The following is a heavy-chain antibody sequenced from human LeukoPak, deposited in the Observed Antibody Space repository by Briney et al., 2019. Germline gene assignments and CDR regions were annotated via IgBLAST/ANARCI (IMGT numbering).Heavy chain of an antibody. Sequence: GGSLRLSCAASGFTFSSYAMSWVRQAPGKGLEWVLGISGSGGSTYYADSVRGRFTISRDNSKNTLYLQMNSLRAEDTAVYYCAKDLGYYDFWSGYYLDYWGQGTLVTVSS. V-gene: IGHV3-23*01. CDR2: ISGSGGST. J-gene: IGHJ4*02. CDR1: GFTFSSYA. D-gene: IGHD3-3*01. CDR3: AKDLGYYDFWSGYYLDY.